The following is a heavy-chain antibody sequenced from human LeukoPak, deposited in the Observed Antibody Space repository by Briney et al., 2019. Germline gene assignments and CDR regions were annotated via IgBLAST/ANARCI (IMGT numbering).Heavy chain of an antibody. D-gene: IGHD2-15*01. CDR2: INAGNGNT. CDR3: ARSLTVAAGNY. V-gene: IGHV1-3*01. CDR1: GYTFSNYA. J-gene: IGHJ4*02. Sequence: ASVTVSCKTSGYTFSNYAIHWVRQAPGQRLEWMGWINAGNGNTDYSQGFQDRVTITRDTSASTAYMDLSSLRSEDTAVYYCARSLTVAAGNYWGQGTLVTVSS.